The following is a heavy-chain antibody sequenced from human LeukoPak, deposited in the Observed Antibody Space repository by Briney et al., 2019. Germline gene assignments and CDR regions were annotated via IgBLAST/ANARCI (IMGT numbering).Heavy chain of an antibody. Sequence: PGESLRISCKGSGYSFSNYWIGWVRQMPGKGLEWMGIIYPDDSDTRYSPSFQGQVTISADKSISTAYLQWSSLKASDTAMYYCARATGYSSSRSFDYWGQGTLVTVSS. CDR3: ARATGYSSSRSFDY. CDR1: GYSFSNYW. J-gene: IGHJ4*02. D-gene: IGHD6-13*01. CDR2: IYPDDSDT. V-gene: IGHV5-51*01.